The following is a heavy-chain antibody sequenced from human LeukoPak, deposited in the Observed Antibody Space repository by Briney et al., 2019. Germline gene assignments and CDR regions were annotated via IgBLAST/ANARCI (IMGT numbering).Heavy chain of an antibody. V-gene: IGHV3-21*01. CDR1: GFTFSSYS. CDR2: ISSSSSYI. D-gene: IGHD3-22*01. Sequence: PGGSLRLSCAASGFTFSSYSMNWVRQAPGKGLEWVSSISSSSSYIYYADPVKGRFTISRDNAKNLLYLQMNSLRAEDTAVYYCARDLGSSGYYYAFDYWGQGTLVTVSS. CDR3: ARDLGSSGYYYAFDY. J-gene: IGHJ4*02.